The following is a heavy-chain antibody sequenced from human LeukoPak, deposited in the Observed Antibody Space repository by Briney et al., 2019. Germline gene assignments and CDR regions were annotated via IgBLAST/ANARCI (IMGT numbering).Heavy chain of an antibody. J-gene: IGHJ5*02. D-gene: IGHD3-22*01. V-gene: IGHV1-18*01. CDR2: ISAYNGNT. CDR1: GYTFTSYG. CDR3: ARSYYYDSSGYSDP. Sequence: ASVKVSCKASGYTFTSYGISWVRQAPGQGLEWMGWISAYNGNTNYAQKLQGRVTMTTDTSTSTAYMELRSLRSDDTAVYYCARSYYYDSSGYSDPWGQGILVTVSS.